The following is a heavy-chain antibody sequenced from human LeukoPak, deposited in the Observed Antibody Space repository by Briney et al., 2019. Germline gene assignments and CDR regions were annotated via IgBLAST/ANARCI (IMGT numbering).Heavy chain of an antibody. J-gene: IGHJ4*02. CDR2: IKQDGSEN. D-gene: IGHD2-21*01. CDR3: ARIKSQGVVVPLLRSTYYFDY. Sequence: AGGSLRLSCAASGFTFSSYWMSWVRQAPGRGLEWVPNIKQDGSENDYVDSVKGRFTISRDTAKNSLYLQMNSLRAEDTAVYYCARIKSQGVVVPLLRSTYYFDYWGQGTLVTVSS. CDR1: GFTFSSYW. V-gene: IGHV3-7*01.